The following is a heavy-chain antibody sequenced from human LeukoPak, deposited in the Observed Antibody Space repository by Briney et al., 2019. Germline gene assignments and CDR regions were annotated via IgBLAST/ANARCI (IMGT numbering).Heavy chain of an antibody. CDR2: INPGTSTT. D-gene: IGHD3-10*01. J-gene: IGHJ6*03. Sequence: GASVKVSCKASGFTFTSYYIHWVRQAPGQGLEWMGIINPGTSTTSYAQKFQGRVTFTTDESTSTVYMELTSLRSEDTALYYCATVKFRFQEEGYYMDVWGKGTTVTVSS. CDR3: ATVKFRFQEEGYYMDV. CDR1: GFTFTSYY. V-gene: IGHV1-46*01.